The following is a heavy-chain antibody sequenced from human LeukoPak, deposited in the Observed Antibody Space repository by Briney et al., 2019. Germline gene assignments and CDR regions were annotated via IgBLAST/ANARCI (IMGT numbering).Heavy chain of an antibody. J-gene: IGHJ4*02. CDR2: ISANGGST. D-gene: IGHD3-22*01. CDR1: GFTFRSYA. CDR3: ARAPYDSSGLDY. V-gene: IGHV3-23*01. Sequence: GGSLRLSCAASGFTFRSYAMSWVRQAPGKGLEWVSAISANGGSTYYADSVKGRFTISRDNSKNTLYLQMNSLRADDTAVYFCARAPYDSSGLDYWGQGTLVTVSS.